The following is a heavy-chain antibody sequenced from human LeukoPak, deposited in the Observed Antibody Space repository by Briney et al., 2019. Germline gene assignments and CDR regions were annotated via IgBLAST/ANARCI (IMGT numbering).Heavy chain of an antibody. V-gene: IGHV3-48*01. CDR3: ASGLDYYDSSGYNTPYFDY. Sequence: GGSLRLSCAASGVTFSNTWMSWVRQAPGKGLEWVSYISSSSSTIYYADSVKGRFTISRDNAKNSLYLQMNSLRAEDTAVYYCASGLDYYDSSGYNTPYFDYWGQGTLVTVSS. CDR1: GVTFSNTW. CDR2: ISSSSSTI. J-gene: IGHJ4*02. D-gene: IGHD3-22*01.